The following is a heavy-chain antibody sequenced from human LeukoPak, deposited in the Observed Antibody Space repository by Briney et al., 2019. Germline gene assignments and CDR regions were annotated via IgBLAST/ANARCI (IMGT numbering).Heavy chain of an antibody. CDR3: ARHHGTPTAGYYYYGMDV. J-gene: IGHJ6*02. CDR1: GYSFTSYW. CDR2: IYPGDSDT. Sequence: GESLKISCKGSGYSFTSYWIGWVRQMPGRGLEWMGIIYPGDSDTRYSPSFQGQVAISADKSISTAYLQWSSLKASDTAMYYCARHHGTPTAGYYYYGMDVWGQGTTATVPS. V-gene: IGHV5-51*01.